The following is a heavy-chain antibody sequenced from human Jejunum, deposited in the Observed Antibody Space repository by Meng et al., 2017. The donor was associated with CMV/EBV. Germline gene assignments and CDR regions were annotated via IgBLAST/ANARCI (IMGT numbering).Heavy chain of an antibody. J-gene: IGHJ6*02. Sequence: GFSFSSFTMTWVRQAPGKGLAWVASISSTSSYIYYADSLKGRFAISRDNAKNSLFLQMNSLRAEDTAVYYCANQLPWNYYYGMDLWGQGTTVTVSS. CDR1: GFSFSSFT. CDR2: ISSTSSYI. CDR3: ANQLPWNYYYGMDL. D-gene: IGHD2-2*01. V-gene: IGHV3-21*01.